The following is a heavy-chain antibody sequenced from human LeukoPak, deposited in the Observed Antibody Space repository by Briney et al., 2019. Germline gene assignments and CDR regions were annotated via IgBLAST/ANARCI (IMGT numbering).Heavy chain of an antibody. CDR1: GFTFSNYG. D-gene: IGHD2-21*02. J-gene: IGHJ4*02. Sequence: GGSLRLSCAASGFTFSNYGMHWMRQAPGQGLEWMGWINPNSGDTNYQGRVTMTRDTSISTAYMELSRLRSEDTAVYYCARGKGVVVTLYYFDYWGQGTLVTVSS. CDR2: INPNSGDT. CDR3: ARGKGVVVTLYYFDY. V-gene: IGHV1-2*02.